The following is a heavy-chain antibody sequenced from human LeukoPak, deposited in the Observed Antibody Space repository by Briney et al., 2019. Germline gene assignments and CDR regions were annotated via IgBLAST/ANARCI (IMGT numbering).Heavy chain of an antibody. V-gene: IGHV1-2*02. CDR1: GYTFTGYY. CDR2: INPNSGGT. CDR3: ARSRGLLGYFDY. Sequence: ASVKVSCKASGYTFTGYYMHWVRQAPGQGLERMGWINPNSGGTNYAQKFQGRVTMTRDTSISTAYMELSRLRSDDTAVYYCARSRGLLGYFDYWGQGTLVTVSS. J-gene: IGHJ4*02. D-gene: IGHD2/OR15-2a*01.